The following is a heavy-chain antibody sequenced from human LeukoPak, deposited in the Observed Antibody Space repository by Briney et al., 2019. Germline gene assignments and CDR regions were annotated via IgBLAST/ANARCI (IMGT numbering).Heavy chain of an antibody. J-gene: IGHJ4*02. CDR3: AKPTNPSLKRGYFDY. Sequence: PGGSLRLSCAASGFTFSSYAMSWVRQAPGKGLEWVSAISGSGGSTYYADSVKGRFTISRDNSKNTLYLQMNSLRAEDTAVYYCAKPTNPSLKRGYFDYWGQGTLVTVYS. D-gene: IGHD1-26*01. CDR1: GFTFSSYA. V-gene: IGHV3-23*01. CDR2: ISGSGGST.